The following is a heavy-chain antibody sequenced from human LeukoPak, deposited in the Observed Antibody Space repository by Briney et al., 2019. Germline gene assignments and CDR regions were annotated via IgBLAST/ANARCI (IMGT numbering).Heavy chain of an antibody. D-gene: IGHD2-2*01. J-gene: IGHJ4*02. CDR2: VSGSGGST. Sequence: HPGGSLRLSCAASGFTFSSYAMSWVRQAPGKGLEWVSGVSGSGGSTHYADSVKGRFTISRDNSKNTLYLQMNSLRAEDTAVYYCAASLPNIVVVPATKGPFGYWGQGTLVTVSS. V-gene: IGHV3-23*01. CDR3: AASLPNIVVVPATKGPFGY. CDR1: GFTFSSYA.